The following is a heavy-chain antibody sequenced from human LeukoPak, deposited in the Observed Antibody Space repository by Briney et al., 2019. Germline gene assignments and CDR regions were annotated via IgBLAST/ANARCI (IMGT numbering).Heavy chain of an antibody. CDR2: ISWNSGSI. CDR1: GFTFDDYA. CDR3: AKDGRYYRTFDY. J-gene: IGHJ4*02. V-gene: IGHV3-9*01. D-gene: IGHD3-22*01. Sequence: PGRSLRLSCAASGFTFDDYAMHWVRQAPGKGLEWVSGISWNSGSIGYADSVKGRFTISRDNAKNSLYLQMNSLRAEDTALYYCAKDGRYYRTFDYWGQGTLVTVSS.